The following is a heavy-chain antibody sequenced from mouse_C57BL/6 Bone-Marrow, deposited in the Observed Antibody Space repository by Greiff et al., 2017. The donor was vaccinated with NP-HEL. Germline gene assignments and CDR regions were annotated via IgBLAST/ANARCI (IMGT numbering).Heavy chain of an antibody. D-gene: IGHD1-1*01. CDR3: ARDYYGSSYGWYFDV. Sequence: QVQLQQSGAELARPGASVKLSCKASGYTFTSYGISWVKQRTGQGLEWIGEIYPRSGNTYYNEKFKGKATLTADTSSSTAYMELRSLTSEDSAVYFCARDYYGSSYGWYFDVWGTGTTVTVSS. CDR2: IYPRSGNT. V-gene: IGHV1-81*01. J-gene: IGHJ1*03. CDR1: GYTFTSYG.